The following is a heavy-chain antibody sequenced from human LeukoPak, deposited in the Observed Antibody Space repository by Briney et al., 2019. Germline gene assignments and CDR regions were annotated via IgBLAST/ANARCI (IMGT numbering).Heavy chain of an antibody. CDR2: INPNSGGT. D-gene: IGHD1-26*01. CDR3: ARTIKDSGSYSY. CDR1: GYTFTGYY. V-gene: IGHV1-2*02. Sequence: ASVKVSCKASGYTFTGYYMHWVRQAPGQGLEWMGWINPNSGGTNYAQKFQGRVTMTRDTSISTAYMELSRLRSDDTAVYYCARTIKDSGSYSYWGQGTLVTVSS. J-gene: IGHJ4*02.